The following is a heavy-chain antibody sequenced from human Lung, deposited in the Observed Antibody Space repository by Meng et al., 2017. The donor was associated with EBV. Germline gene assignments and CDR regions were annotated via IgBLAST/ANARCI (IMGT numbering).Heavy chain of an antibody. J-gene: IGHJ4*02. Sequence: QVQRVRSGAEWTKPGSSGKVSCKASGYPFTGYYMHWLRQAPGRGLEGVGRITPSSGGTTYAQKFQGRVTMTRDTSISTAYMELSSLRSDDAAIYYCVRANLGSADYWGQGTLVTVSS. V-gene: IGHV1-2*06. CDR3: VRANLGSADY. D-gene: IGHD7-27*01. CDR2: ITPSSGGT. CDR1: GYPFTGYY.